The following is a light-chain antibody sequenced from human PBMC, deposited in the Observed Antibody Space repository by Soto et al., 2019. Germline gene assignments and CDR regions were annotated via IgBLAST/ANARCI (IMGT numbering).Light chain of an antibody. CDR2: DAS. Sequence: ETVMTQSPATLSVSPGERVTLSCRASQSVSSDLAWYQQKPGQAPRILMYDASTRATGISARFSGSGSGTEFTLTISSLQSEDFAVYYCQQYHNWPITFGQGTRLEIK. CDR3: QQYHNWPIT. J-gene: IGKJ5*01. CDR1: QSVSSD. V-gene: IGKV3-15*01.